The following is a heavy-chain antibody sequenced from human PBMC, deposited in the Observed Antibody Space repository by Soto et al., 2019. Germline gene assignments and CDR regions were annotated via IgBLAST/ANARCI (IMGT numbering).Heavy chain of an antibody. D-gene: IGHD6-19*01. CDR2: VSSSSSYI. V-gene: IGHV3-21*01. J-gene: IGHJ4*02. CDR3: ARLLLESIAVAGPFDY. Sequence: GGSLRLSCAASGFTFSSYSMNWVRQAPGKGLEWVSSVSSSSSYIYYADSVKGRFTISRDNAKNSLYLQMNSLRAEDTAVYYCARLLLESIAVAGPFDYWGQGTLVTVSS. CDR1: GFTFSSYS.